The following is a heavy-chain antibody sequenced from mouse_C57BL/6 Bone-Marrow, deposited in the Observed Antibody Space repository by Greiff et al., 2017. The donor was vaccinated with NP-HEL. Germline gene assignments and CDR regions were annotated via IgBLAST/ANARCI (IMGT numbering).Heavy chain of an antibody. CDR3: ARAVALAYAMDY. CDR1: GFTFSSYA. J-gene: IGHJ4*01. V-gene: IGHV5-4*01. Sequence: EVQLVESGGGLVKPGGSLKLSCAASGFTFSSYAMSWVRQTPEKRLEWVATISDGGSYTYYPDNVKGRFTISRDNAKNNLYLQMSHLKSEDTAMYYCARAVALAYAMDYWGQGTSVTVSS. CDR2: ISDGGSYT.